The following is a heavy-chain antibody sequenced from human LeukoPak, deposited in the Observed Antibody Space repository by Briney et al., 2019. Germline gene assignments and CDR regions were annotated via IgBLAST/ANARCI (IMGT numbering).Heavy chain of an antibody. Sequence: GASVKVSCKASGLTFGTYTVTWVRQAPGQGLEWMGGIIPAFGTANYGQKFQDRVTITADKSTSTAYMELSSLRSEDTAVYYCAVPSYYYDSSGYYSDAEYFQHWGQGTLVTVSS. CDR2: IIPAFGTA. CDR1: GLTFGTYT. D-gene: IGHD3-22*01. V-gene: IGHV1-69*06. J-gene: IGHJ1*01. CDR3: AVPSYYYDSSGYYSDAEYFQH.